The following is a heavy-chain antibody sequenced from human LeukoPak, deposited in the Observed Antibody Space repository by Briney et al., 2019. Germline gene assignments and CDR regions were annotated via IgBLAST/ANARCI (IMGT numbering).Heavy chain of an antibody. CDR2: IKSNTDGGTA. CDR3: TPDLMDV. CDR1: GFPFTNAW. J-gene: IGHJ6*03. V-gene: IGHV3-15*01. Sequence: GGSLRLSCVVSGFPFTNAWMSWVRQAPGKGLEWVGRIKSNTDGGTADYAAPVRGRFTMWRDDARSALYLQMNSLQTEDTAVYYCTPDLMDVGGKGTTVTVSS.